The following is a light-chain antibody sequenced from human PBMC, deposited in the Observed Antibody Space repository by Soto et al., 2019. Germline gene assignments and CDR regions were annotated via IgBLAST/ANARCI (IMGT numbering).Light chain of an antibody. CDR3: QQYNNWPIT. Sequence: EVVMTQSPATLSVSPGERATLSCRASQSINNNLAWYQQKPGQAPRLLIYGASTRATAFPARFSGSGSGTEFTLTIASLQSEDFAVYYCQQYNNWPITFGQGTRLE. J-gene: IGKJ5*01. CDR2: GAS. CDR1: QSINNN. V-gene: IGKV3-15*01.